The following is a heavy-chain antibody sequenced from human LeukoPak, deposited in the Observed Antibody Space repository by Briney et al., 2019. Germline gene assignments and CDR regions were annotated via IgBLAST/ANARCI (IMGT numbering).Heavy chain of an antibody. Sequence: PGGSLRLSCAASGFTFSSYEMNWVRQAPGKWLEGVSYISSSGSTIYYADSAKGRSTISRDNAKNSLYLQMNSLRAEDTAVYYCARARGQLWDLIDYWGQGTLVTVSS. V-gene: IGHV3-48*03. CDR2: ISSSGSTI. D-gene: IGHD5-18*01. J-gene: IGHJ4*02. CDR3: ARARGQLWDLIDY. CDR1: GFTFSSYE.